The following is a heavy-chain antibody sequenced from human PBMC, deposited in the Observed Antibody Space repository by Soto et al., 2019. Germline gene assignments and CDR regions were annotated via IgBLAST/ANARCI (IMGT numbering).Heavy chain of an antibody. CDR3: TIGSWSGEVFEI. D-gene: IGHD2-21*01. CDR1: GGTFSTYS. Sequence: QVQLVQSGAEVKKPGSSVKVSCQDSGGTFSTYSMFWVRQAPGQGLEWMGRIIPMLGVRNYAQRVQDRVTITADKSTATVHMEMSSLRSEGTALYDCTIGSWSGEVFEIWGQGTMVTVSS. CDR2: IIPMLGVR. V-gene: IGHV1-69*02. J-gene: IGHJ3*02.